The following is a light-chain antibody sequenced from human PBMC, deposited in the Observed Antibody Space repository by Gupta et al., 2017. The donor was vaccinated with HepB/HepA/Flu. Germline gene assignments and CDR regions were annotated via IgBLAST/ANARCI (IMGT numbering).Light chain of an antibody. CDR2: WAS. CDR1: QSVLYSSNNKNY. Sequence: DIVMTQSPDSLAVSLGERATINCKSSQSVLYSSNNKNYLAWYQQKPGQPPKLLIYWASTRESGVPDRFSGSGSGTDVTLTISSPQAEDVAVYYCQQYYSTPPTFGGGTKVEIK. J-gene: IGKJ4*01. CDR3: QQYYSTPPT. V-gene: IGKV4-1*01.